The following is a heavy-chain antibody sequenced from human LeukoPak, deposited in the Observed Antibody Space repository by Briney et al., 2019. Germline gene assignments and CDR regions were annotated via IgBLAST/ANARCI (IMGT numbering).Heavy chain of an antibody. D-gene: IGHD1-26*01. CDR2: ISAYNGNT. CDR1: GYTFTSYG. Sequence: DSVKVSCKASGYTFTSYGISWVRQAPGQGLEWMGWISAYNGNTNNAQKLQGRVTMTTDTSTSTAYMERRILRSDDTAVYYCARGSVGATRGWFDPWGQGTLVTVSS. J-gene: IGHJ5*02. V-gene: IGHV1-18*01. CDR3: ARGSVGATRGWFDP.